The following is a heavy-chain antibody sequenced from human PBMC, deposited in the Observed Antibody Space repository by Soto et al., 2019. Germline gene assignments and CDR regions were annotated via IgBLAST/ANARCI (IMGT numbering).Heavy chain of an antibody. CDR1: GGTFSSYA. Sequence: ASVKVSCKASGGTFSSYAISWVRQAHGQGLEWMGGIIPILGIANYAQKFQGRVTITADKSTSTAYMELSSLRSEDTAVYYCARAHRSYGMDVWGQGTTVTVSS. CDR2: IIPILGIA. CDR3: ARAHRSYGMDV. J-gene: IGHJ6*02. V-gene: IGHV1-69*10.